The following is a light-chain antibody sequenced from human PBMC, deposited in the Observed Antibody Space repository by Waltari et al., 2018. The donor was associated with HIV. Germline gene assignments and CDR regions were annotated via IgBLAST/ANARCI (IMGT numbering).Light chain of an antibody. V-gene: IGKV1-39*01. CDR3: QQSEGVPLT. CDR1: QKINKN. J-gene: IGKJ4*01. Sequence: DIEMTQFPDSLSASMGDTVTITCRASQKINKNLNWYQQKSGKPPTLVIYSASGLQSGVPSKFTGSGSGTDFNLTIPDLQADDFATYFCQQSEGVPLTFGGGTKV. CDR2: SAS.